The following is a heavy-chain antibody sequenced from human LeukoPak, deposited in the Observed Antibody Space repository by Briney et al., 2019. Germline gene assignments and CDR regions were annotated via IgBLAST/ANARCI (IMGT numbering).Heavy chain of an antibody. CDR2: IYYSGST. CDR3: ARQVDIVVVPAAIEAFDI. CDR1: GGSISSSSYY. J-gene: IGHJ3*02. V-gene: IGHV4-39*01. Sequence: SETLSLTCTVSGGSISSSSYYWGWIRQPPGKGLEWIGSIYYSGSTYYNPSLKSRVTISVDTSKNQFSLKLSSVTAADTAVYYCARQVDIVVVPAAIEAFDIWGQGTMVTVSS. D-gene: IGHD2-2*02.